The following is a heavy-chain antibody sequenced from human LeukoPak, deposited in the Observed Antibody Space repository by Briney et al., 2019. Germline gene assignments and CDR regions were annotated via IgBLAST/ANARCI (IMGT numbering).Heavy chain of an antibody. Sequence: GGSLRLSCAASGFTFDGYAMHWVRQVPGKGLEWVSGISWNSANIGYAESVKGRFTISRDNAKNSLYLQMNSLRAEDTAVYYCARVGKQWLFSWTFDIWGQGTMVTVSS. V-gene: IGHV3-9*01. CDR1: GFTFDGYA. CDR3: ARVGKQWLFSWTFDI. J-gene: IGHJ3*02. CDR2: ISWNSANI. D-gene: IGHD6-19*01.